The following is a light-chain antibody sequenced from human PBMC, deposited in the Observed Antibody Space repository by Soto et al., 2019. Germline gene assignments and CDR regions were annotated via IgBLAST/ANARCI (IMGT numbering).Light chain of an antibody. CDR2: GAS. CDR1: QSVSSN. J-gene: IGKJ1*01. Sequence: EIVMTQSPATLSVSPGERATLSCRASQSVSSNLAWYQQKPGQATRLLIYGASTRATGVPARFSGSGSGTDFALPISSLQSEDFAVYYCQQYNNWPTWTFGQGTKVEIK. V-gene: IGKV3-15*01. CDR3: QQYNNWPTWT.